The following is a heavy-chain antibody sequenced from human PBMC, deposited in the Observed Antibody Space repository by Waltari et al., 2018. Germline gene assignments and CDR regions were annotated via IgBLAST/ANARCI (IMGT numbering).Heavy chain of an antibody. D-gene: IGHD2-15*01. Sequence: QVQLQQWGAGLLKPSETLSLTCAVYGGSFSGYYWSWIRQPPGKGREWIGEINHSGSTNYNPSLKSRVTIYVDPSRNQFSLKLSSVTAADTAVYYCARGPYVVVVAATKGGWFDPWGQGTLVTVSS. V-gene: IGHV4-34*01. CDR3: ARGPYVVVVAATKGGWFDP. CDR1: GGSFSGYY. CDR2: INHSGST. J-gene: IGHJ5*02.